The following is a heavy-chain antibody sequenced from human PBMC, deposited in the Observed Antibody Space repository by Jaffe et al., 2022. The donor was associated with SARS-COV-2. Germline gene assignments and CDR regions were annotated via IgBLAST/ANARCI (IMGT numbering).Heavy chain of an antibody. V-gene: IGHV4-61*02. CDR2: IYTSGST. Sequence: QVQLQESGPGLVKPSQTLSLTCTVSGGSISSGSYYWSWIRQPAGKGLEWIGRIYTSGSTNYNPSLKSRVTISVDTSKNQFSLKLSSVTAADTAVYYCARDFTRHWFDPWGQGTLVTVSS. D-gene: IGHD2-15*01. CDR3: ARDFTRHWFDP. J-gene: IGHJ5*02. CDR1: GGSISSGSYY.